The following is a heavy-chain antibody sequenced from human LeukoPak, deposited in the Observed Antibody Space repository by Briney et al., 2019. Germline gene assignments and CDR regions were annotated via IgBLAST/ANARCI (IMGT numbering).Heavy chain of an antibody. CDR3: ATRSPYYYDFGAFDI. D-gene: IGHD3-22*01. Sequence: ASVKVSCKASGYTFNGYYIHWVRQAPGQGLEWMGWINPNSGGTNYAQKFQGRVTMTRDTSISTAYMELSSLRSENTAVYYCATRSPYYYDFGAFDIWGQGTMVTVSS. CDR2: INPNSGGT. V-gene: IGHV1-2*02. CDR1: GYTFNGYY. J-gene: IGHJ3*02.